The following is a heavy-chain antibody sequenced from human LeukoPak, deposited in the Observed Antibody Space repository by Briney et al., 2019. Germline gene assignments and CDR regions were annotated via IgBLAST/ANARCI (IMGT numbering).Heavy chain of an antibody. CDR1: GFTFSSYA. Sequence: PGGSLRLSCAASGFTFSSYAMSWVRQAPGKGLEWVSAISGSGGSTYYADSVKGRFTISRDNAKNTVYLQMNSLRAEDTAVYYCARDIATTPVYWGQGTLVTVPS. J-gene: IGHJ4*02. V-gene: IGHV3-23*01. CDR2: ISGSGGST. D-gene: IGHD5-12*01. CDR3: ARDIATTPVY.